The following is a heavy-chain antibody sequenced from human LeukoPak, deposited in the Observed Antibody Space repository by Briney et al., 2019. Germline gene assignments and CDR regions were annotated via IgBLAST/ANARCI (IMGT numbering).Heavy chain of an antibody. J-gene: IGHJ4*02. CDR3: ARARGFGELFDY. CDR2: IYYSGST. CDR1: GGSISSYY. D-gene: IGHD3-10*01. Sequence: PSETLSLTCTVSGGSISSYYWSWIRQPPGKGLEWIGYIYYSGSTNYNPSLTSRVTISVDTSKNQFSLKLSSVTAADTAVYYCARARGFGELFDYWGQGTLVTVSS. V-gene: IGHV4-59*01.